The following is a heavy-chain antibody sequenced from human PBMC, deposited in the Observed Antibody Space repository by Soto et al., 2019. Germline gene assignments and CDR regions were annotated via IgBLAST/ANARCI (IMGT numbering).Heavy chain of an antibody. Sequence: SETLSLTCFVSGYSITAGGYYWSWIRHHPGKGLEWIGSFYSSGSSIYNPSLMRRVSISGDTSSNQFSIILTSLTAGGAALCCCARMYSGGPGWSPPWGQGPLVTVSS. CDR3: ARMYSGGPGWSPP. V-gene: IGHV4-31*03. CDR2: FYSSGSS. CDR1: GYSITAGGYY. D-gene: IGHD1-26*01. J-gene: IGHJ5*02.